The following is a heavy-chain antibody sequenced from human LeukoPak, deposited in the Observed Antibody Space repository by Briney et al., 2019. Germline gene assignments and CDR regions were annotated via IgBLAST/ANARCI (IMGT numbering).Heavy chain of an antibody. V-gene: IGHV3-30*04. CDR2: ISYDGSNK. J-gene: IGHJ5*02. CDR3: ARALTPSRFDP. D-gene: IGHD3-9*01. Sequence: GGSLRLSCAASGFTFSSYAMHWVRQAPGKGLEWVAVISYDGSNKYYADSVKGRFTTSRDNSKNTLYLQMNSLRAEDTAVYYCARALTPSRFDPWGQGTLVTVSS. CDR1: GFTFSSYA.